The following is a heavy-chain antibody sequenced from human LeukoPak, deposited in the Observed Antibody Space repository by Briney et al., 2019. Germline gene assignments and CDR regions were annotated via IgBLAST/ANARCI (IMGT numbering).Heavy chain of an antibody. CDR1: GFTFGDYA. D-gene: IGHD3-3*01. CDR3: IRGYENGYYLYYYYGMDV. J-gene: IGHJ6*02. CDR2: IRSKAYGGTT. Sequence: GGSLRLSCTASGFTFGDYAMSWVRQAPGRGLEWVGFIRSKAYGGTTEYAASVKGRFTISRDDSKSIAYLQMNSLKTEDTAVYYCIRGYENGYYLYYYYGMDVWGQGTTVTVSS. V-gene: IGHV3-49*04.